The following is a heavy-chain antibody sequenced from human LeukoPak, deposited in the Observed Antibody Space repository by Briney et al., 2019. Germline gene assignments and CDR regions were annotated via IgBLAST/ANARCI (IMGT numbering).Heavy chain of an antibody. D-gene: IGHD2-15*01. V-gene: IGHV3-23*01. CDR3: AKGTSSSCYSAPNY. CDR1: GFTFSSYA. J-gene: IGHJ4*02. Sequence: GGSLRLSCAASGFTFSSYATNWVRQAPGKGLEWVSAICSNDNNTYYANSVKGRFTISRDNSKNTLSLQLNSLRAEDTAVYYCAKGTSSSCYSAPNYWGQGTLVTVSS. CDR2: ICSNDNNT.